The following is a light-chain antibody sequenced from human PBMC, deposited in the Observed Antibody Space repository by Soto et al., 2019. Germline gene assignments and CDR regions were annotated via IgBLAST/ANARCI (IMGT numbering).Light chain of an antibody. CDR1: QSVSSRY. J-gene: IGKJ4*01. Sequence: EIVLTQSPGTLSLSPGERATLSCRASQSVSSRYLASYQQKPGQAPRRLIYGASSKATGIPDRFSGSGSGTDFTLTISRLEPEDFAVYYCQQYGSSPFGGGTKVEIK. CDR2: GAS. CDR3: QQYGSSP. V-gene: IGKV3-20*01.